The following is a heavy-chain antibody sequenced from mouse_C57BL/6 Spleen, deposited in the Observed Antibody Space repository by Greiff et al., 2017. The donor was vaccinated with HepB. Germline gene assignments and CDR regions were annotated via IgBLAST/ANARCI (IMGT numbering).Heavy chain of an antibody. CDR2: INPNNGGT. CDR1: GYTFTDYY. J-gene: IGHJ4*01. V-gene: IGHV1-26*01. CDR3: AEGAIITTVVATPYYYAMDY. D-gene: IGHD1-1*01. Sequence: EVQLQQSGPELVKPGASVKISCKASGYTFTDYYMNWVKQSHGKSLEWIGDINPNNGGTSYNQKFKGKATLTVDKSSSTAYMELRSLTSEDSAVYYCAEGAIITTVVATPYYYAMDYWGQGTSVTVSS.